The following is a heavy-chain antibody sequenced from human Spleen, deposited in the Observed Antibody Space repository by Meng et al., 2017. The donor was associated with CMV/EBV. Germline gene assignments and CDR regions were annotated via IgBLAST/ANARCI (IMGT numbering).Heavy chain of an antibody. Sequence: GGSLRLSCVASGFTFSDYSLHWVRQAPGKGLEWVALISYDGVNKYYADSVRGRFTISRDNSKSTLYLQMNSLTAEDTGTYYCAHGGYCTSSACRQVDYWGQGTLVTVSS. J-gene: IGHJ4*02. CDR1: GFTFSDYS. CDR3: AHGGYCTSSACRQVDY. V-gene: IGHV3-30-3*01. CDR2: ISYDGVNK. D-gene: IGHD2-2*03.